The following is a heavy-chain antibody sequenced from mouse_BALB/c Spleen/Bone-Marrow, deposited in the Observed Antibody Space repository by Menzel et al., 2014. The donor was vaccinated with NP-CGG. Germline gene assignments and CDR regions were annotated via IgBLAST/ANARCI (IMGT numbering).Heavy chain of an antibody. CDR3: ARSIYDGYSEAMDH. Sequence: VQLQESGAELVRPGTSVKVSCKASGYAFTNYLIEWVKQRPGQGLEWIGVNNPGSGGTNYNEKFKGKATLTADKSSSTVYMQLSSLTSDDSAVYFCARSIYDGYSEAMDHWGQGTSVTVSS. D-gene: IGHD2-3*01. J-gene: IGHJ4*01. CDR2: NNPGSGGT. V-gene: IGHV1-54*03. CDR1: GYAFTNYL.